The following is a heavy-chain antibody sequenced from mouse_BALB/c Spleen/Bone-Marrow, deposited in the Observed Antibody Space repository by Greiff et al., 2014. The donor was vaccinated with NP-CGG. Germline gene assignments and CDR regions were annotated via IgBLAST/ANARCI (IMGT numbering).Heavy chain of an antibody. V-gene: IGHV1-62-2*01. CDR3: ARHESYGNYLYFDV. J-gene: IGHJ1*01. CDR1: GYTFTEYI. CDR2: FYPGSGSI. Sequence: LVESGAGLVKPGASVKLSCKAPGYTFTEYIIHWVKQRSGQGLEWIGWFYPGSGSIKYNEKFKDKATLTADKSSSTVYMELSRLTSEDSAVYFCARHESYGNYLYFDVWGAGTTVTVSS. D-gene: IGHD2-10*02.